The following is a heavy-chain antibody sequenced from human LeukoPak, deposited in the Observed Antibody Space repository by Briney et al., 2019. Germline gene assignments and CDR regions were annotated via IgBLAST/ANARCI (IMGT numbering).Heavy chain of an antibody. J-gene: IGHJ4*02. CDR3: ARLSSGYSQFDY. Sequence: GGSLRLSCAVSGFTFSNYEMNWVRQAPGKGLEWVSYISSTGNTIYYADSVKGRFTISRDNAKNTLYLQMNSLRAEDTAVYYCARLSSGYSQFDYWGQGTLVTVSS. CDR2: ISSTGNTI. CDR1: GFTFSNYE. D-gene: IGHD3-22*01. V-gene: IGHV3-48*03.